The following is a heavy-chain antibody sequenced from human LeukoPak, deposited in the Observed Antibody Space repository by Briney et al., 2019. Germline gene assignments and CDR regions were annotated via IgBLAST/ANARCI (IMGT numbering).Heavy chain of an antibody. CDR1: GGSFSGYY. CDR3: ARRTRGIRGYRYGYGSDWFDP. V-gene: IGHV4-34*01. CDR2: INHSGST. D-gene: IGHD5-18*01. J-gene: IGHJ5*02. Sequence: PSETLSLTCAVYGGSFSGYYWSWIRQPPGKGLEWIGEINHSGSTNYNPSLKSRVTISVDTSKNQFSLKLSSVTAADTAVYYCARRTRGIRGYRYGYGSDWFDPWGQGTLVTVSS.